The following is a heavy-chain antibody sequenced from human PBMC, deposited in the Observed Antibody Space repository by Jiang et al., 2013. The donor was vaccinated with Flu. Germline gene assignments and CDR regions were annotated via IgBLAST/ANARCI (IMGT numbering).Heavy chain of an antibody. CDR2: INSYGGST. J-gene: IGHJ4*02. V-gene: IGHV1-46*01. CDR3: AREGEEGYYVY. CDR1: GYTFTGYY. Sequence: SGAEVKKPGASVKVSCKASGYTFTGYYMHWVRQAPGQGLEWMGMINSYGGSTNYAQKFQGRVTMTRDTSTSTVYMELSSLRSEDTAVYYCAREGEEGYYVYWGQGTLVTVSS. D-gene: IGHD1-26*01.